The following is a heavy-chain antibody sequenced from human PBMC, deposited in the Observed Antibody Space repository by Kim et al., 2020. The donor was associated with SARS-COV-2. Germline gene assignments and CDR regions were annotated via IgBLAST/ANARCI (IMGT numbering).Heavy chain of an antibody. CDR2: IYHSGST. D-gene: IGHD3-16*02. J-gene: IGHJ4*02. CDR3: ARVSGVGYTIDY. Sequence: SETLSLTCTVSGYSISSGYYWGWIRQPPGKGLEWIGSIYHSGSTYYNPSLKSRVTISVDTSKNQFSLKLSSVTAADTAVYYCARVSGVGYTIDYWGQGTLVTVSS. CDR1: GYSISSGYY. V-gene: IGHV4-38-2*02.